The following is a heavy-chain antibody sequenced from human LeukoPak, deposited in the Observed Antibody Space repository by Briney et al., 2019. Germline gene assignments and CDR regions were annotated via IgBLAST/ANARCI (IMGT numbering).Heavy chain of an antibody. D-gene: IGHD3-22*01. Sequence: HAGGSLRLSCAGSGFTFSSNWMHWVRQGPGKGLVWVSRINSDGRSTTYADSVEGRFTISRDNAKNTLYLQTNSLRAEDTAAYYCARAADYYDSSGYKTPPGYWGQGTLVTVSS. CDR1: GFTFSSNW. CDR2: INSDGRST. CDR3: ARAADYYDSSGYKTPPGY. J-gene: IGHJ4*02. V-gene: IGHV3-74*01.